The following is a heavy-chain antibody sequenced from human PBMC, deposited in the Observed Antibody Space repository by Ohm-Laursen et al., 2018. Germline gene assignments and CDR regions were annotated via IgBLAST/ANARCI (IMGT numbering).Heavy chain of an antibody. D-gene: IGHD3-22*01. CDR2: ISGSGGST. V-gene: IGHV3-23*01. J-gene: IGHJ3*02. CDR3: AREDYYDSSGPDAFDI. CDR1: GFTFSSCA. Sequence: SLRLSCSASGFTFSSCAMSWVRQAPGKGLEWVSAISGSGGSTYYADSVKGRFTISRDNSKNTLYLQMNSLRAEDTAVYYCAREDYYDSSGPDAFDIWGQGTMVTVSS.